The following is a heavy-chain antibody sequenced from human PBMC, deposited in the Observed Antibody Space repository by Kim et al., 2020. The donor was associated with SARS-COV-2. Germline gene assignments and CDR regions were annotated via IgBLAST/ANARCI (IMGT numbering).Heavy chain of an antibody. D-gene: IGHD2-15*01. CDR3: ARDAVVGDGYNWFDS. J-gene: IGHJ5*01. Sequence: AASVKGRFTIARDNSKNALFVQMTSLRPEDTALYYCARDAVVGDGYNWFDSWGQGTLVTVSS. V-gene: IGHV3-23*01.